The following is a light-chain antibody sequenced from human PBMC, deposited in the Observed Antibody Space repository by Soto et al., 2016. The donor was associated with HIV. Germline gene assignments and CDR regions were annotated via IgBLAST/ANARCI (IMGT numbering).Light chain of an antibody. CDR1: QSISTY. Sequence: DIQMTQSPSSLSLSIGDRVSITCRASQSISTYLNWYQQKPGKAPKLLIYTASTLQSGIPSKFSGSGSGTDFTLTISSLQPEDFATYYCQQYNSYPLTFGGGTKVEIK. CDR2: TAS. J-gene: IGKJ4*01. CDR3: QQYNSYPLT. V-gene: IGKV1-16*02.